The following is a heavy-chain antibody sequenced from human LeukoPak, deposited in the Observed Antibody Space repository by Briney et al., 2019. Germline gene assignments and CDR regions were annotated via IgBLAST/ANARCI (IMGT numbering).Heavy chain of an antibody. Sequence: GGSLRLSCAASGFLFSRYWMSWVRQTPGKGLEWVANIKEDGSEKYYVESMKGRFTISRDNVKNSLYLQINSLRAEDTAVYYCARDSFETDIDYWGQGTLVTVSS. D-gene: IGHD1-14*01. J-gene: IGHJ4*02. V-gene: IGHV3-7*01. CDR3: ARDSFETDIDY. CDR2: IKEDGSEK. CDR1: GFLFSRYW.